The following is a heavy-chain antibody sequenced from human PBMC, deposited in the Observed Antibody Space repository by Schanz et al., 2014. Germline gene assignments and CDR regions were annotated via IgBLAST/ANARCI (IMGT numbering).Heavy chain of an antibody. V-gene: IGHV3-7*03. D-gene: IGHD3-3*01. Sequence: VQLVESGGGLVKPGGSLRLSCVASGFTFSDYYMSWIRQAPGKGLEWVANIKGDSSVKAYVDSVRGRFTLSRDNVKNSVYLQMNSLRVEDTAVYYCARDKGGYYPFDYWGQGTLVTVSS. CDR1: GFTFSDYY. CDR2: IKGDSSVK. J-gene: IGHJ4*02. CDR3: ARDKGGYYPFDY.